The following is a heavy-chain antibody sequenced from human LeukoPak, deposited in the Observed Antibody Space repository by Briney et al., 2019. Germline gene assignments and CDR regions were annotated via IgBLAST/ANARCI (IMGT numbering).Heavy chain of an antibody. CDR1: GGSISSSSYY. Sequence: SETLSLTCTVSGGSISSSSYYWGWIRQPPGKGLKWIGSIYYSGSTYYNPSLKSRVTISVDTSKNQFSLKLSSVTAADTAVYYCARRDSGYDQYYFDYWGQGTLVTVSS. J-gene: IGHJ4*02. CDR2: IYYSGST. V-gene: IGHV4-39*01. CDR3: ARRDSGYDQYYFDY. D-gene: IGHD5-12*01.